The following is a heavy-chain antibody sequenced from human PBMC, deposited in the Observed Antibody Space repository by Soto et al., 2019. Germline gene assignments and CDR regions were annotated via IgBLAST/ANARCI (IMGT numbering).Heavy chain of an antibody. D-gene: IGHD3-3*01. V-gene: IGHV4-59*01. CDR2: IYDSGST. J-gene: IGHJ4*02. CDR1: CVSTRGFC. Sequence: SFENLSLPIAVSCVSTRGFCWRWIRQPPGKGLEYVGYIYDSGSTYYNPSLKSRVTVSLDSSKNQFSLKLTSVTAADTAIYYCARGHLWLEDWGQGTLVTSPQ. CDR3: ARGHLWLED.